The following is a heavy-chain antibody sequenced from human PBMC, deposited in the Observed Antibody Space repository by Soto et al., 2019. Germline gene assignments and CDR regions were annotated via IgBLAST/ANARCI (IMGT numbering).Heavy chain of an antibody. D-gene: IGHD5-12*01. CDR2: INHSGST. CDR1: GVSFSGYY. J-gene: IGHJ4*02. CDR3: ARGRLSYGYLSSYNDY. V-gene: IGHV4-34*01. Sequence: PSETLSLTCAVYGVSFSGYYWSWIRQPPGKGLEWIGEINHSGSTNYNPSLKSRVTISVDTSKNQFSLKLSSVTAADTAVYYCARGRLSYGYLSSYNDYWGQGTLVTVSS.